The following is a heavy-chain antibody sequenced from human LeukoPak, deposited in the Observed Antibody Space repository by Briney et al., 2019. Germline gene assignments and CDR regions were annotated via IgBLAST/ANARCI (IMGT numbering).Heavy chain of an antibody. D-gene: IGHD6-13*01. CDR2: ISSDGNNQ. CDR3: ARGAGSSWYGDY. Sequence: GGSLRLSYADSGFTFRSSAMNWVRQAPGKGLEWLAVISSDGNNQYYADSVKGRFTISRDNSKNTVYLQMNSLRNEDTAMYYCARGAGSSWYGDYWGQGTLVTVSS. J-gene: IGHJ4*02. V-gene: IGHV3-30-3*01. CDR1: GFTFRSSA.